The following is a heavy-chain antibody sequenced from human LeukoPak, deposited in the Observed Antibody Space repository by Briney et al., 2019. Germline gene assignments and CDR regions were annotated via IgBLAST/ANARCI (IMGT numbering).Heavy chain of an antibody. J-gene: IGHJ4*02. Sequence: PGRSLRLSCAASGFTSNSYAMHWVRQAPGKGLEWVALISYGGSNKYYADSVKGRFTIYRDNSKNTLCLQMNSLRAEDTAVYYCAKDRDSSGWYGFDYWGQGTLVTVSS. CDR3: AKDRDSSGWYGFDY. D-gene: IGHD6-19*01. V-gene: IGHV3-30*18. CDR1: GFTSNSYA. CDR2: ISYGGSNK.